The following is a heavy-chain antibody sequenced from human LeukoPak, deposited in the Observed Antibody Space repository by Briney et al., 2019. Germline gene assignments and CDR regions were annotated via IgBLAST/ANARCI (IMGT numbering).Heavy chain of an antibody. CDR2: ISTSGTSK. V-gene: IGHV3-11*01. D-gene: IGHD3-22*01. CDR3: ARGEIVGDS. CDR1: GFTFSDYY. Sequence: GGSLRLSCAASGFTFSDYYMSWIRQAPGKGLEWVSYISTSGTSKYSADSVRGRFTISRDNAKNSLYLQMNSLRAEDTAVYYCARGEIVGDSWDQGTLVTVSS. J-gene: IGHJ4*02.